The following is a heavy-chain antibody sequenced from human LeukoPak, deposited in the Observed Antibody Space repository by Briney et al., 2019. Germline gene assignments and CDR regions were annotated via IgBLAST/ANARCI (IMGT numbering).Heavy chain of an antibody. CDR3: AADRGDYSGSYWTSFDI. D-gene: IGHD1-26*01. CDR1: DYTLTELS. Sequence: ASVKVSCKVSDYTLTELSMHELRQAPAKGREWLGGFHPEDREIIYAQKCQSRDTMSDDTSTDTADMELGSLRSDDTVVYYGAADRGDYSGSYWTSFDIWGQEKMVTVSS. CDR2: FHPEDREI. J-gene: IGHJ3*02. V-gene: IGHV1-24*01.